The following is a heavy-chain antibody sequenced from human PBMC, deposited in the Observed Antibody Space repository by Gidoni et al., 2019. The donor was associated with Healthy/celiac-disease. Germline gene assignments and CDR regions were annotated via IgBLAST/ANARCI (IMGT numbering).Heavy chain of an antibody. D-gene: IGHD3-10*01. CDR1: GGSISSSSYY. Sequence: QLQLQESGPGLVKPSETLSLTCTVSGGSISSSSYYWGWIRQPPGKGLEWIGSIYYSGSTYYNPSLKSRVTISVDTSKNQFSLKLSSVTAADTAVYYCARLWFGELGSDFDWFDPWGQGTLVTVSS. CDR2: IYYSGST. J-gene: IGHJ5*02. CDR3: ARLWFGELGSDFDWFDP. V-gene: IGHV4-39*07.